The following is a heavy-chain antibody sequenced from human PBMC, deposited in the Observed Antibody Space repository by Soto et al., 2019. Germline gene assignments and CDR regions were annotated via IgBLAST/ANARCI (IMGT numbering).Heavy chain of an antibody. CDR3: ATHQGYYGSGSYCFDY. Sequence: SSETLSLTCTVSGGSISSFYWSWIRQPPGKGLEWIGYIYYSGSTNYNPSLKSRVTISVDTSKNQFSLKLSSVTAADAAVYYCATHQGYYGSGSYCFDYWGQGTLVTVSS. D-gene: IGHD3-10*01. CDR1: GGSISSFY. V-gene: IGHV4-59*08. J-gene: IGHJ4*02. CDR2: IYYSGST.